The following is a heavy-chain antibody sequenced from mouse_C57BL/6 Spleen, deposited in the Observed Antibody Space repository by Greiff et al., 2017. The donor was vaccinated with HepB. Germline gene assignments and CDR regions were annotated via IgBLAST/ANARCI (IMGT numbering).Heavy chain of an antibody. CDR2: INPGSGGT. Sequence: QVQLQQSGAELVRPGTSVKVSCKASGYAFTNYLIEWVKQRPGQGLEWIGVINPGSGGTNYNEKFKGKATLTADKSTSTAYMQLSSLTSDDSAVYFCARRSYSLYAMDYWCQGTSVTVSS. D-gene: IGHD2-12*01. CDR1: GYAFTNYL. CDR3: ARRSYSLYAMDY. V-gene: IGHV1-54*01. J-gene: IGHJ4*01.